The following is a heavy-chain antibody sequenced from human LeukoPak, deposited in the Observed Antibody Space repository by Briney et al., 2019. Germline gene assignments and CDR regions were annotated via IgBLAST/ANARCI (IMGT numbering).Heavy chain of an antibody. D-gene: IGHD6-19*01. CDR3: ARGRGSGWYLVFGDY. Sequence: SETLSLTCAVYGGSFNVYYWSWIRQPPGKGLEWIGEINHSGSINYNLSLESRVTISVDTSKNQFSLKLSSVTAADTAVYYCARGRGSGWYLVFGDYWGQGTLVTVSS. CDR2: INHSGSI. CDR1: GGSFNVYY. J-gene: IGHJ4*02. V-gene: IGHV4-34*01.